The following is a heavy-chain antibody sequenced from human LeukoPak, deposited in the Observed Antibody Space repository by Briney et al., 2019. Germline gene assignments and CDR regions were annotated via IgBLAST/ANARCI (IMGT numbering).Heavy chain of an antibody. D-gene: IGHD5-24*01. V-gene: IGHV1-2*02. Sequence: ASVKVSCKASGYTFTGYYMHWVRQAPGQGLEWLGWINPNSGVTNYAQKFQGRVTMARDTSISTAYMELSRLRSDDTAVYYCARTWGVEMATISTIDYWGQGTLVTVSS. CDR2: INPNSGVT. CDR1: GYTFTGYY. CDR3: ARTWGVEMATISTIDY. J-gene: IGHJ4*02.